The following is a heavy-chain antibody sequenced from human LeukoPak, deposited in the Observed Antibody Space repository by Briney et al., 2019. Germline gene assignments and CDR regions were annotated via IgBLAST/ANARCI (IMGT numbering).Heavy chain of an antibody. CDR1: GGSFSGYY. D-gene: IGHD2-21*02. V-gene: IGHV4-34*01. CDR2: INHSGST. Sequence: SETLSLTCAVYGGSFSGYYWSWIRQPPGKGLEWIGEINHSGSTNYNPSLKSRVTISVDTSKNQFSLKLSSVTAADTAVHYCARSFVVVTATHPFDYWGQGTLVTVSS. J-gene: IGHJ4*02. CDR3: ARSFVVVTATHPFDY.